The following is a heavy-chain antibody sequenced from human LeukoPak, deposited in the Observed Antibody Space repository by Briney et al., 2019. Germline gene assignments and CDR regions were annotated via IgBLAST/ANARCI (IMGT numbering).Heavy chain of an antibody. D-gene: IGHD3-22*01. CDR1: GFTVSSNY. Sequence: GGSLRLSCAASGFTVSSNYMSWVRQAPGKGLEWVSVIYSGGSTYYADSVKGRFTISRDNSKNTLYLQMNSLRAEDTAVYYCARGFDYYDSIGEYYFDYWGQGTLVTVSS. CDR2: IYSGGST. V-gene: IGHV3-66*01. CDR3: ARGFDYYDSIGEYYFDY. J-gene: IGHJ4*02.